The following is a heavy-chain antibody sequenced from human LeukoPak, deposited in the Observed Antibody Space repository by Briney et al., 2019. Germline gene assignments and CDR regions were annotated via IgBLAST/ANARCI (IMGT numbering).Heavy chain of an antibody. D-gene: IGHD5-18*01. CDR2: ISGSGGST. J-gene: IGHJ2*01. Sequence: GGSLRLSCAASGFTFSSYAMSWVRQAPGKGLEWVSAISGSGGSTYYADSVKDRFTISRDNSKNTLYLQMNSLRAEDTAVYYCAKEVDTAMVPKGYFDLWGRGTLVTVSS. CDR1: GFTFSSYA. CDR3: AKEVDTAMVPKGYFDL. V-gene: IGHV3-23*01.